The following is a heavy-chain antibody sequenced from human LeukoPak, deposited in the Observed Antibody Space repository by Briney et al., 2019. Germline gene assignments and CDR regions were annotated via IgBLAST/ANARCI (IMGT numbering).Heavy chain of an antibody. J-gene: IGHJ5*02. CDR2: ISAYNGNT. D-gene: IGHD2-2*01. Sequence: ASVKASCKASGYTFTSYGISWVRQAPGQGLAWMGWISAYNGNTNYAQKLQGRVTMTTDTSTSTAYMELRSLRSDDTAVYYCARDWSYCSSTSCRNLNWFDPWGQGTLATVSS. CDR3: ARDWSYCSSTSCRNLNWFDP. CDR1: GYTFTSYG. V-gene: IGHV1-18*01.